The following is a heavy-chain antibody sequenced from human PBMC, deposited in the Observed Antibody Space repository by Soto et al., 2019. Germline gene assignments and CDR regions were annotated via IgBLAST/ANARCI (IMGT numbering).Heavy chain of an antibody. J-gene: IGHJ5*02. V-gene: IGHV4-4*02. CDR1: GGSISSSNW. Sequence: PSETLSLTCAVSGGSISSSNWWSWVRQPPGKGLEWIGEIYHSGSTNYNPSLKSRVTISVDKSKNQFSLKLSSVTAADTAVYYCARKIAAAGTWLNWFDPWGQGTLVTVSS. CDR2: IYHSGST. CDR3: ARKIAAAGTWLNWFDP. D-gene: IGHD6-13*01.